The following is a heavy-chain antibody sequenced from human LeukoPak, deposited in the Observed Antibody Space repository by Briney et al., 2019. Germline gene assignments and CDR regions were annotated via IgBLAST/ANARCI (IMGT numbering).Heavy chain of an antibody. J-gene: IGHJ4*02. D-gene: IGHD1-7*01. V-gene: IGHV4-34*01. CDR1: GGSFSDYY. CDR3: ARGEYNRNYRSTRETFDY. CDR2: INHSGST. Sequence: PSETLSLTCAVYGGSFSDYYWSWIRQPPGKGLEWIGEINHSGSTNYNPSLKSRVTISVDTSKNQFSLKLSSVTAADTAVYCCARGEYNRNYRSTRETFDYWGQGTLVTVSS.